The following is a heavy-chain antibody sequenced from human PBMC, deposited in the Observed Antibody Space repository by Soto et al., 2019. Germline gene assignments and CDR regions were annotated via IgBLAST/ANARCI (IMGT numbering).Heavy chain of an antibody. D-gene: IGHD3-16*01. Sequence: QVQLVQSGDEVKKPGASVKVSCKESGYIFVNYGIAWVRQAPGQGLEWMGWISPYTGNTHSATKVQGRLTMTTDTSTSTAYMDLGSLTSDDTAVYYCVMVDNYVTPTPQDVWGQGTTVTVSS. J-gene: IGHJ6*02. CDR3: VMVDNYVTPTPQDV. CDR2: ISPYTGNT. V-gene: IGHV1-18*01. CDR1: GYIFVNYG.